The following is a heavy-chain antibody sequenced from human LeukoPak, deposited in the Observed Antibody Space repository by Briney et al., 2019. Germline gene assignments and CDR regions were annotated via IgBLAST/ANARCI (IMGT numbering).Heavy chain of an antibody. CDR2: INHSGST. CDR1: GGSFSGYY. D-gene: IGHD5-18*01. V-gene: IGHV4-34*01. Sequence: SETLSLTCAVYGGSFSGYYWSWIRQPPGKGLEWIGEINHSGSTNYNPSLKSRVTISVDTSKNQFSLKLSSVTAADTAVYYCARSLRRYSYGSYYHYMDVWGKGTTVTVSS. CDR3: ARSLRRYSYGSYYHYMDV. J-gene: IGHJ6*03.